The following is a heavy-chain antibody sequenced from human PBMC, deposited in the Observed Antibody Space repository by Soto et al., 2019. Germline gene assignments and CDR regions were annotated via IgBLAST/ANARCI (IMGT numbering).Heavy chain of an antibody. CDR2: IDSDDGTT. CDR3: VRPYYSSSWFPFDR. J-gene: IGHJ4*02. V-gene: IGHV3-9*01. Sequence: EVQLVESGGGLVQPGRSLRLSCVVSGFNFDDYAMHWVRQVPGKGLEWVSYIDSDDGTTYYTDSVKGRFTISRDNAKNSLYLQMNSLRVEDTALYYCVRPYYSSSWFPFDRWGQGTLVTVSS. CDR1: GFNFDDYA. D-gene: IGHD6-13*01.